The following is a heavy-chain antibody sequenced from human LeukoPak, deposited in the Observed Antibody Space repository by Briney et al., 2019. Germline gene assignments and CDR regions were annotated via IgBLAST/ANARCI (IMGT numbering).Heavy chain of an antibody. D-gene: IGHD4/OR15-4a*01. J-gene: IGHJ3*02. Sequence: GGSLRLSCAVSGFTPGNAWMSWVRQAPGKGLEWVGRIKSKTDGGTRDYAAPVKGRFTISRDDSKNTLYLQMNSLKTEDTAVYYCTTFDYAAFLIWGQGTMVTVSS. CDR2: IKSKTDGGTR. CDR1: GFTPGNAW. V-gene: IGHV3-15*01. CDR3: TTFDYAAFLI.